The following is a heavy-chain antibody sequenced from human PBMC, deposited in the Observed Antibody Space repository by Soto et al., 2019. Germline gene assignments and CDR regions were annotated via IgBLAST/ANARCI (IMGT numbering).Heavy chain of an antibody. Sequence: GGSLRLSCAASGFTFSSYGMHWVRQAPGKGPEWVAVISYDGSNKYYADSVKGRFTISRDNSKNTLYLQMNSLRAEDTAVYYCAKDRELAYCGGDCYLTSYNWFDPWGQGTLVTVSP. CDR2: ISYDGSNK. CDR1: GFTFSSYG. J-gene: IGHJ5*02. CDR3: AKDRELAYCGGDCYLTSYNWFDP. V-gene: IGHV3-30*18. D-gene: IGHD2-21*02.